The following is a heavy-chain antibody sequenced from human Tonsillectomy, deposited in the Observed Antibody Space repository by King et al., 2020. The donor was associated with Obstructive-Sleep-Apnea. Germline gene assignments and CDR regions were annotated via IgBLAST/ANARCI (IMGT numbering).Heavy chain of an antibody. CDR1: GFTFSSYA. Sequence: VQLVESGGGVVQPGRSLRLSCAASGFTFSSYAMHWVRQAPGKGLEWVAVISYDGSNKYYADSVKGRFTISRDNSKNTLYLQMNSLRAEDTAVYYCARVGGELQGYYFDYWGKGTLVTVSS. D-gene: IGHD1-26*01. V-gene: IGHV3-30-3*01. CDR2: ISYDGSNK. J-gene: IGHJ4*02. CDR3: ARVGGELQGYYFDY.